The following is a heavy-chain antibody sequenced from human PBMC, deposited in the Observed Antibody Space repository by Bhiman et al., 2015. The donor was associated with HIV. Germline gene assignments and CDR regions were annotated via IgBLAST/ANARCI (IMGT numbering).Heavy chain of an antibody. Sequence: QVQLVESGGGVVQPGRSLRLSCAASGFTFSSYGMHWVRQAPGKGLEWVAVIWFDGSNKYYADSVKGRFTISRDNSKNSLYLQMNSLRVEDTAFYYCAKDINALPHYYFDNWGQGTLVTVSS. J-gene: IGHJ4*02. CDR3: AKDINALPHYYFDN. CDR2: IWFDGSNK. V-gene: IGHV3-33*06. CDR1: GFTFSSYG. D-gene: IGHD2-15*01.